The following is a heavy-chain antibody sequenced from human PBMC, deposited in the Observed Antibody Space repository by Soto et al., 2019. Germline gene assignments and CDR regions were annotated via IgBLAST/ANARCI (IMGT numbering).Heavy chain of an antibody. Sequence: GGSLRLSCSASGFTFSSYAMHWVRHAPGKGLEWVAVISYDGSNKYYADSVKGRFTISRDNSKNTLYLQMNSLRAEDTAVYYCARDKMTTQGWFDPWGQGTLVTVSS. V-gene: IGHV3-30-3*01. J-gene: IGHJ5*02. CDR3: ARDKMTTQGWFDP. D-gene: IGHD4-17*01. CDR2: ISYDGSNK. CDR1: GFTFSSYA.